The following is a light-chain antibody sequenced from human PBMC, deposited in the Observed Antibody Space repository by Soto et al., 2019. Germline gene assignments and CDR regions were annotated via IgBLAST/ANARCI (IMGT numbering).Light chain of an antibody. J-gene: IGKJ2*01. CDR3: QQYDSSHPLYT. CDR1: QSVSSSY. V-gene: IGKV3-20*01. CDR2: GAS. Sequence: EIVLTQSPGTLSLSPGERATLSCRASQSVSSSYLAWYQQRPGQAPRLLIYGASSRATGIPDRFSGSGSGTDFTLTISRLEPEDFAAYYCQQYDSSHPLYTFGQGTKLEIK.